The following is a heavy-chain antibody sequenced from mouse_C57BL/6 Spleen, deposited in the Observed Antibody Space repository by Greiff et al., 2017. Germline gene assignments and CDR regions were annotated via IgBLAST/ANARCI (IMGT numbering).Heavy chain of an antibody. J-gene: IGHJ1*03. CDR1: GFTFSSYA. D-gene: IGHD2-4*01. Sequence: EVMLVESGGGLVKPGGSLKLSCAASGFTFSSYAMSWVRQTPEKRLEWVATISDGGSYTYYPDNVKGRFTISGDNAKNNLYLQMSHLKSEVTAMYYCARDAYDYEGYFDVWGTGTTVTVSS. CDR3: ARDAYDYEGYFDV. CDR2: ISDGGSYT. V-gene: IGHV5-4*01.